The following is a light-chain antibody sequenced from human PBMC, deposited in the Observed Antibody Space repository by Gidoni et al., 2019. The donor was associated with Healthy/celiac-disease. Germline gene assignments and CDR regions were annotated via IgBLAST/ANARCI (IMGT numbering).Light chain of an antibody. CDR1: TSKIGSKT. CDR3: AAWDDSLNGLV. Sequence: QAVLTQHPLPSRTPVQRVTLSFSRRTSKIGSKTLILYQQRPGTAPKLLIYSNNQRPSGVPDRFSGSKSGTSASLAISGLQSEDESDYYCAAWDDSLNGLVFGGGTKLTVL. CDR2: SNN. V-gene: IGLV1-44*01. J-gene: IGLJ2*01.